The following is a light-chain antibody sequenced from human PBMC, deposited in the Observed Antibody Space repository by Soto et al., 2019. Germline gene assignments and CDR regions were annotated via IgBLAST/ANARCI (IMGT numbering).Light chain of an antibody. CDR2: ENN. J-gene: IGLJ2*01. V-gene: IGLV1-51*02. Sequence: QSVLTQPPSVSAAPGQKVTISCSGSSSNIGNNYVSWYQQLPGTAPKLLIYENNKRPSGIPDRFSGSKSGTSATLGITGLQTGDEAEYYCGTWESSLSAGVFGGGTKLTVL. CDR1: SSNIGNNY. CDR3: GTWESSLSAGV.